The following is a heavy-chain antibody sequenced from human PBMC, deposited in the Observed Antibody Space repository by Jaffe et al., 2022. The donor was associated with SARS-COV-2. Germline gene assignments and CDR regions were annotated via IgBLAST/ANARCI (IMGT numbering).Heavy chain of an antibody. CDR1: GGSINSGSYY. CDR3: ARERASRFIYGMDV. J-gene: IGHJ6*02. V-gene: IGHV4-61*02. D-gene: IGHD2-2*01. CDR2: SHTSGNT. Sequence: QVQLQESGPGLVKPSQTLSLTCTVSGGSINSGSYYWSWIRQPAGKGLEWIGHSHTSGNTNYNPSLKSRVTISVDTSNNQFSLRLSSVTAADTAVYYCARERASRFIYGMDVWGQGTTVTVSS.